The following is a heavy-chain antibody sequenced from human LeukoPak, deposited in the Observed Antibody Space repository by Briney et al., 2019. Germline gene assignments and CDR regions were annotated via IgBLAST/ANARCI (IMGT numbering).Heavy chain of an antibody. Sequence: GGSLRLSCAASGFTFSSYGMHWVRQAPGKGLEWVAFIRYDGSNKYYADSVKGRFTISRDNSKNTLYLQMNSLRAEDTAVYYCANDPGYGDYEVYFDYWGQGTLVTVSS. CDR1: GFTFSSYG. V-gene: IGHV3-30*02. CDR2: IRYDGSNK. CDR3: ANDPGYGDYEVYFDY. J-gene: IGHJ4*02. D-gene: IGHD4-17*01.